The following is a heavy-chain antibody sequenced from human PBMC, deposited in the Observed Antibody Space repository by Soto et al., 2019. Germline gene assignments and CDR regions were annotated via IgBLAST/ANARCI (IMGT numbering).Heavy chain of an antibody. CDR2: LTRGGTS. J-gene: IGHJ4*02. CDR1: GFTFSDYS. D-gene: IGHD1-1*01. V-gene: IGHV3-23*01. CDR3: TKRATTVPTPGNYFDS. Sequence: GGSLRLSCAASGFTFSDYSVSWVRQTPERGLEWVSTLTRGGTSYYADSVQGRFTVSRDNSKNTVSLQMHSLRAEDTALYYCTKRATTVPTPGNYFDSWGQGTLVTVSS.